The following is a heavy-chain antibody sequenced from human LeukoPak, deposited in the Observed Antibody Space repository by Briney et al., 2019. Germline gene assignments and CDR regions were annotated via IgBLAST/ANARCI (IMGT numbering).Heavy chain of an antibody. CDR1: GFTFSSYS. CDR2: ISSSSSYI. Sequence: GGSLRLSCAASGFTFSSYSMNWVRQAPGKGLEWVSSISSSSSYIYYADSAKGRFTISRDNAKNSLYLQMNSLRAEDTAVYYCARAGYCSGGSCYGFYYWGQGTLVTVSS. J-gene: IGHJ4*02. CDR3: ARAGYCSGGSCYGFYY. V-gene: IGHV3-21*01. D-gene: IGHD2-15*01.